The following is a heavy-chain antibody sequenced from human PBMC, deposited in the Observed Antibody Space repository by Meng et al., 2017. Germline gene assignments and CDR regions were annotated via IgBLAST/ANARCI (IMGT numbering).Heavy chain of an antibody. CDR3: AREAGSLEAFDI. V-gene: IGHV4-59*12. CDR1: GGSISSYY. J-gene: IGHJ3*02. D-gene: IGHD1-26*01. Sequence: GSLRLSCTVSGGSISSYYWSWIRQPPGKGLEWIGYIYYSGSTNYNPSLKSRVTISVDTSKNQFSLQLSSVTAADTAVYYCAREAGSLEAFDIWGQGTMVTVSS. CDR2: IYYSGST.